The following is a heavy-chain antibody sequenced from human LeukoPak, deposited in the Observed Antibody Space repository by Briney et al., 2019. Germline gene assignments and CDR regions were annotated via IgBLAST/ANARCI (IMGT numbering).Heavy chain of an antibody. Sequence: GGSLRLSCAASGFTFSTYWMYWVRQAPGKGLMWVSRMNSDGNTIRYADSVKGRFTISRDNAKNTLYLQMNSLRVEDTAVYYCARGMYGDSVGMDVWGQGTTVTVSS. CDR3: ARGMYGDSVGMDV. D-gene: IGHD2-21*02. J-gene: IGHJ6*02. V-gene: IGHV3-74*01. CDR1: GFTFSTYW. CDR2: MNSDGNTI.